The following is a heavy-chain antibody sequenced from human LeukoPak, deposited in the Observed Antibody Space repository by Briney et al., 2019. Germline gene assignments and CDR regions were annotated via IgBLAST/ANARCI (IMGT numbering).Heavy chain of an antibody. CDR2: IYTSGST. Sequence: ASETLSLTCTVSGGSINSGSYYWSWIRQPAGKGLEWIGRIYTSGSTYYNPSLKSRVTISVDTSKNQFSLKLSSVTAADTAVYYCALARAPYYDSRGGVAFDIWGQGTMVTVSS. V-gene: IGHV4-61*02. CDR1: GGSINSGSYY. J-gene: IGHJ3*02. CDR3: ALARAPYYDSRGGVAFDI. D-gene: IGHD3-22*01.